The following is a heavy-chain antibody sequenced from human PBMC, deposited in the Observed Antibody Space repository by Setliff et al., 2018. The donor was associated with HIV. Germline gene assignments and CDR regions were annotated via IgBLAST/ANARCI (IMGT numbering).Heavy chain of an antibody. CDR2: INDSGST. CDR1: NGSFSGYY. CDR3: ARGIVQRQWLRSLIFYYYYMDV. V-gene: IGHV4-34*01. J-gene: IGHJ6*04. Sequence: SETLSVTCAVYNGSFSGYYWTWIRQPPGKGLEWIGEINDSGSTNYSPSLKSRVTISVDTSKNQFSLKLSSVTAADTAVYYCARGIVQRQWLRSLIFYYYYMDVWANGTMVTVSS. D-gene: IGHD5-12*01.